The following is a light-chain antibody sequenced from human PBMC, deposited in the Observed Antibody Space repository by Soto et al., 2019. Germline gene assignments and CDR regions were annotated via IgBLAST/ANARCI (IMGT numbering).Light chain of an antibody. J-gene: IGKJ1*01. V-gene: IGKV3-15*01. CDR2: GAS. Sequence: EIVVTQSPATLSVSPGERATLSCRASQSVSSNLAWYQQKPGQAPRLLIYGASTRAPGIPARFSGSGSGTEFTLTISSLQSEDFAIYYCQHYNNWPPWTFGQGTKVDIK. CDR3: QHYNNWPPWT. CDR1: QSVSSN.